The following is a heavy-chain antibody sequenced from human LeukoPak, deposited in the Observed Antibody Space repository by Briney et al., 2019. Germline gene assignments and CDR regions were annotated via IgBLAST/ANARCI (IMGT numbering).Heavy chain of an antibody. J-gene: IGHJ4*02. Sequence: ASVKVSXKASGYTFTDYYMHWVRQAPGQGLEWMGWINPNSGGTNYAQKFQGRVTMTRDTSISIAYMELSRLRSDDTAVYYCARVYLGVYYYGSSGYSHLDYWGQGTLVTVSS. CDR1: GYTFTDYY. V-gene: IGHV1-2*02. CDR3: ARVYLGVYYYGSSGYSHLDY. CDR2: INPNSGGT. D-gene: IGHD3-22*01.